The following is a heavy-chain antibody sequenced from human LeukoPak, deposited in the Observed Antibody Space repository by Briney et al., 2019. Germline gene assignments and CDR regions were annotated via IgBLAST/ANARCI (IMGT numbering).Heavy chain of an antibody. J-gene: IGHJ4*02. CDR3: ARPNRGSGSYTDY. V-gene: IGHV3-7*04. D-gene: IGHD3-10*01. CDR2: VKQDGSEK. CDR1: GFTFSSYW. Sequence: RGSLRLSCAASGFTFSSYWMSWVREAPGKGLEWVANVKQDGSEKYYVDSVKGRFTISRDNAKNSLSLQMNSLSAEDTAVYYCARPNRGSGSYTDYWGQETLVTVSS.